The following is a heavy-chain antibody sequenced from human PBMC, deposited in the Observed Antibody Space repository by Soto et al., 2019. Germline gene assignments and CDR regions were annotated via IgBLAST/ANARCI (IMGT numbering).Heavy chain of an antibody. CDR3: ASKAACGGDWYGLNS. J-gene: IGHJ4*02. V-gene: IGHV1-69*06. D-gene: IGHD2-21*02. CDR1: GGIFSSNT. CDR2: IIPLFGTA. Sequence: QVYLVQSGAEVKKPGSSVKISCKASGGIFSSNTINWVRQAPGQGLEWMGGIIPLFGTANYAEKFQGRVTITADKCTRTAYMALTSLSTQDTAVYYWASKAACGGDWYGLNSWGQATVVP.